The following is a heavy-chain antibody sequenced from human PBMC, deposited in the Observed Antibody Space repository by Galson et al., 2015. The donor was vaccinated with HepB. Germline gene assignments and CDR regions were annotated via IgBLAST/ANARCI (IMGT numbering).Heavy chain of an antibody. J-gene: IGHJ4*02. CDR3: ARDGVWGYTVTSFDY. Sequence: SVKVSCKASGYTFTSYGISWVRQAPGQGLEWMGWISAYNGNTNYAQKLQGRVTMTTDTSTSTAYMELRSLRSDDTAVYYCARDGVWGYTVTSFDYWGQGTLVTVSS. CDR1: GYTFTSYG. D-gene: IGHD4-17*01. CDR2: ISAYNGNT. V-gene: IGHV1-18*01.